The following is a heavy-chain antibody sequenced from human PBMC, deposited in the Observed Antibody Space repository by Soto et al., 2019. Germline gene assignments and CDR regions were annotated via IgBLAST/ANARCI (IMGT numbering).Heavy chain of an antibody. CDR3: ARIKRDYYYYGMDV. CDR2: IDQNGVA. Sequence: TLPLTCGVSGDSINSSKWWTSLRQTPGNGLECIGKIDQNGVANYNPSLEGRVTISKDISKNQISLKVTSVTAAASAVYCCARIKRDYYYYGMDVWGQGATVTVSS. J-gene: IGHJ6*02. D-gene: IGHD3-16*01. V-gene: IGHV4-4*01. CDR1: GDSINSSKW.